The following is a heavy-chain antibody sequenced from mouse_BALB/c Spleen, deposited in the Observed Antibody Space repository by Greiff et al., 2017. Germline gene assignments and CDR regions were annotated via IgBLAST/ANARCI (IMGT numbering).Heavy chain of an antibody. CDR2: INPSTGYT. D-gene: IGHD1-1*01. CDR3: ARSGLRYPFDY. V-gene: IGHV1-7*01. CDR1: GYTFTSYW. Sequence: QVQLKQSGAELAKPGASVKMSCKASGYTFTSYWMHWVKQRPGQGLEWIGYINPSTGYTEYNQKFKDKATLTADKSSSTAYMQLSSLTSEDSAVYYCARSGLRYPFDYWGQGTTLTVSS. J-gene: IGHJ2*01.